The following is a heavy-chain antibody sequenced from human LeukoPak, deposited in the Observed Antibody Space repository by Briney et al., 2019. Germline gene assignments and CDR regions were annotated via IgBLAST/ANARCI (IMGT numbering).Heavy chain of an antibody. CDR3: ARNPPGSAGPRTGCDY. V-gene: IGHV4-59*08. D-gene: IGHD2-15*01. Sequence: SETLSLTCTVYGGSISSYYWSWIRQPPGKGLEWIGYTYYSGSTNYNPSLKSRATISVDTSKNQFSLKLSSGTAADTAVYDCARNPPGSAGPRTGCDYWGQGTLVTVSS. J-gene: IGHJ4*02. CDR1: GGSISSYY. CDR2: TYYSGST.